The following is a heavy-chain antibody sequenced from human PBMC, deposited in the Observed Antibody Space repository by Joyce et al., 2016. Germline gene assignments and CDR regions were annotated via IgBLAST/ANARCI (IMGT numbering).Heavy chain of an antibody. CDR2: IYHSRRT. CDR3: AREMDYDVWRGGTPDV. D-gene: IGHD3-3*01. Sequence: QVQLQESGPGLVQPSVTLSLPCTFSGYSICSNYYWGWIRQPPGKGLEWIWSIYHSRRTYHNPPPKSRVTIAVDTSKNQFPRKLGYVTAAETAVYYCAREMDYDVWRGGTPDVWGEGTTVTVSS. CDR1: GYSICSNYY. V-gene: IGHV4-38-2*02. J-gene: IGHJ6*04.